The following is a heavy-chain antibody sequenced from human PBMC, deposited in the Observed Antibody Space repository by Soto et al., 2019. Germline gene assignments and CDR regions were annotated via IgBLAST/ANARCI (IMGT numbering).Heavy chain of an antibody. V-gene: IGHV4-4*07. J-gene: IGHJ6*02. CDR1: GGSMSSYY. Sequence: SETLSLTCTVSGGSMSSYYWNWIRQPAGKGLEWIGRIYTSRGTNYSPSLKSRVTISIDTSKNQFSLKLSSVTAADTAMYYCAIGSAAGVDYVMYVCGRRSTVTVS. D-gene: IGHD6-13*01. CDR2: IYTSRGT. CDR3: AIGSAAGVDYVMYV.